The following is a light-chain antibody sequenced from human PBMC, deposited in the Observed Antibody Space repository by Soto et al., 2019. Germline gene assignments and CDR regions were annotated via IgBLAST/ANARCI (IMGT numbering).Light chain of an antibody. J-gene: IGKJ1*01. CDR1: QTIFSW. Sequence: DIQMTQSPSTLSASVGDRVTITCRASQTIFSWLAWYQQKPGTPPKLLIYKASTLQSGVPSRFSGSGSGTDFTLTISCLQSEDFATYYCQQYYSYPRTFGQGTKVDIK. V-gene: IGKV1-5*03. CDR3: QQYYSYPRT. CDR2: KAS.